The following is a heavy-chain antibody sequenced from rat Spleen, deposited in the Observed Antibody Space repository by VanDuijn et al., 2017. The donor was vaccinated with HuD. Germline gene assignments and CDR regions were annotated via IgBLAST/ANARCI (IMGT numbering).Heavy chain of an antibody. CDR3: AKNIYYSSYLYYFDY. D-gene: IGHD1-2*01. CDR2: ISYDGSST. Sequence: EVQLVESGGGLVQPGRSLKLSCAASGFTFSDYNMAWVRQAPKKGLEWVATISYDGSSTYYRDSVKGRFTISRDNAKSTLYLQMDSLRSEDTATYYCAKNIYYSSYLYYFDYWGQGVMVTVSS. J-gene: IGHJ2*01. V-gene: IGHV5-7*01. CDR1: GFTFSDYN.